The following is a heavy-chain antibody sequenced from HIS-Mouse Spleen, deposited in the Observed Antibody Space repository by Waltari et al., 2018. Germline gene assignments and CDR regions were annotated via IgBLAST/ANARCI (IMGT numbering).Heavy chain of an antibody. D-gene: IGHD7-27*01. V-gene: IGHV6-1*01. CDR3: ARGDWGWVGYFDY. J-gene: IGHJ4*02. Sequence: QVQLQQSGPGLVKPAQTLSLTCALPGASVSRNRAPCNWIRQSPSRGLEWLGRTYYRSKWYNDYAVSVKSRITINPDTSKNQFSLQLNSVTPEDTAVYYCARGDWGWVGYFDYWGQGTLVTVSS. CDR1: GASVSRNRAP. CDR2: TYYRSKWYN.